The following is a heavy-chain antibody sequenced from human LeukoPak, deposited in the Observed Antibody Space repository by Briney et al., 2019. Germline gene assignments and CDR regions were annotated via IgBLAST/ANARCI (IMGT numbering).Heavy chain of an antibody. J-gene: IGHJ6*02. Sequence: GGSLRLSCAASGFTFSSYSMNWVRQAPGKGLEWVSSISSSSSYIYYADSVKGRFTISRDNAKNSLYLQMNSLRAEDTAVYYCARVFFNQYGVDVWGQGTTVTVSS. CDR2: ISSSSSYI. D-gene: IGHD1-14*01. V-gene: IGHV3-21*01. CDR3: ARVFFNQYGVDV. CDR1: GFTFSSYS.